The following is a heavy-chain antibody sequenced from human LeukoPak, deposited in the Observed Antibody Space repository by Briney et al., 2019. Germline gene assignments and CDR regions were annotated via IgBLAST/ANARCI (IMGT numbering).Heavy chain of an antibody. CDR2: ISYDGSNK. Sequence: PGRSLRLSCAASGFTFSSYAMHWVRQAPGKGLEWVAVISYDGSNKYYADSVKGRFTISRDNSKNTLYLQMNNLRAEDTAVYYCARTGYSSSWYYFDYWGQGTLVTVSS. D-gene: IGHD6-13*01. V-gene: IGHV3-30*04. CDR3: ARTGYSSSWYYFDY. CDR1: GFTFSSYA. J-gene: IGHJ4*02.